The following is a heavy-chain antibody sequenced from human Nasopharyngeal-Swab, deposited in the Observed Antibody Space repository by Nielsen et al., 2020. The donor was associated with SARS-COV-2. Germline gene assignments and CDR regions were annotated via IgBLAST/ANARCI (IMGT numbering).Heavy chain of an antibody. V-gene: IGHV2-5*02. J-gene: IGHJ3*02. CDR2: IYWDDDK. CDR3: AHRGRLNVAFDI. Sequence: SGPTLVKPTQTITLTCTFSGFSLSTSGVGVGWIRQPPGKALEWLALIYWDDDKRYSPSLKSRLTITKDTSKNQVVLTMTNMDPVDTATYYCAHRGRLNVAFDIWGQGTMVTVSS. CDR1: GFSLSTSGVG. D-gene: IGHD3-10*01.